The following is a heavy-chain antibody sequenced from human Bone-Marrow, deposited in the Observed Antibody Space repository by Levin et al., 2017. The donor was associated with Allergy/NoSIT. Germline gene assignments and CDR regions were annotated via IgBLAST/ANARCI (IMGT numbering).Heavy chain of an antibody. D-gene: IGHD3-16*01. J-gene: IGHJ4*02. Sequence: GGSLRLSCAVSGFTVSNNYMSWVRQAPGAGLEWVSLIYSVGTTYYADSVKGRFTISRDNSRNTLYLQMNRLRAEDTAVYYCTGGPSGVRGWGQGTLVTVSS. CDR1: GFTVSNNY. CDR2: IYSVGTT. CDR3: TGGPSGVRG. V-gene: IGHV3-53*01.